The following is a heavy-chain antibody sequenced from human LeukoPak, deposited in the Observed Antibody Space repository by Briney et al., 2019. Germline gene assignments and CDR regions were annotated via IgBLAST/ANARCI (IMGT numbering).Heavy chain of an antibody. D-gene: IGHD6-19*01. J-gene: IGHJ5*02. Sequence: GGSLRLSCAASGFTFSSYSMTWVRQAPGKGLEWVSSISSSSSYIYYADSVKGRFTISRDNAKNSLYLQMNSLRAEDTAVYYCARDAAGYSSGWYPYHNWFDPWGQGTLVTVSS. CDR2: ISSSSSYI. CDR1: GFTFSSYS. V-gene: IGHV3-21*01. CDR3: ARDAAGYSSGWYPYHNWFDP.